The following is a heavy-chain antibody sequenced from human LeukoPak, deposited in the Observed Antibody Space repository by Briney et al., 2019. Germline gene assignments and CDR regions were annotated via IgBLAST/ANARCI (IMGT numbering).Heavy chain of an antibody. D-gene: IGHD3-22*01. CDR1: GFTFSSYA. CDR3: AKGLKYYYDSSPSPGMY. CDR2: ISGSGGST. V-gene: IGHV3-23*01. Sequence: EGSLRLSCAASGFTFSSYAMSWVRQAPGKGLEWVSAISGSGGSTYYADSVKGRFTISRDNSKNTLYLQMNSLRAEDTAVYYCAKGLKYYYDSSPSPGMYWGQGTLVTVSS. J-gene: IGHJ4*02.